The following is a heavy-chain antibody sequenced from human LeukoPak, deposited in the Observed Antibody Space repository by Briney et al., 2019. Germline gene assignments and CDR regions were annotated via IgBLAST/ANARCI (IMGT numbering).Heavy chain of an antibody. V-gene: IGHV1-3*01. J-gene: IGHJ4*02. CDR3: ARDYYGSGTYSHPGDY. CDR2: INPGNDNT. D-gene: IGHD3-10*01. Sequence: ASVKVSCKASGYTLTNYALHWVRQAPGQRLEWMGWINPGNDNTKYSQKFQGRVTITRDTSASTAYMELGSLRAEDTAVYYCARDYYGSGTYSHPGDYWGQGTLVTVSS. CDR1: GYTLTNYA.